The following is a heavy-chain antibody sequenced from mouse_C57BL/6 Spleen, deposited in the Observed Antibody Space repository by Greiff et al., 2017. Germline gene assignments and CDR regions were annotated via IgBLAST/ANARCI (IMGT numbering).Heavy chain of an antibody. J-gene: IGHJ4*01. CDR3: ATRNPYYAMDY. V-gene: IGHV2-6*01. CDR1: GFSLTSYG. Sequence: VKVIESGPGLVAPSQSLSITCTVSGFSLTSYGVDWVRQSPGKGLEWLGVIRGVGSTNYNSALKSRLSISKDNSKSQVFLKMNSLQTDDTAMYYCATRNPYYAMDYWGQGTSVTVSS. D-gene: IGHD2-1*01. CDR2: IRGVGST.